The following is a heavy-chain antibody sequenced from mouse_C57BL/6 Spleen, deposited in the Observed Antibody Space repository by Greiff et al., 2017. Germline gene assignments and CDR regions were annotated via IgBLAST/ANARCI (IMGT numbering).Heavy chain of an antibody. V-gene: IGHV1-80*01. CDR3: ARGDYDVRYAMDY. CDR2: IYPGDGDT. J-gene: IGHJ4*01. D-gene: IGHD2-4*01. CDR1: GYAFSSYW. Sequence: VQLQQSGAELVKPGASVKISCKASGYAFSSYWMNWVKQRPGKGLEWIGQIYPGDGDTNYNGKFKGKATLTADKSSSTAYMQLSSLTSEDSAVYFCARGDYDVRYAMDYWGQGTSVTVSS.